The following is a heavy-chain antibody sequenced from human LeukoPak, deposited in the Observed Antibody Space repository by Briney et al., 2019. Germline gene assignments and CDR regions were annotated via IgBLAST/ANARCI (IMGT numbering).Heavy chain of an antibody. V-gene: IGHV1-69*13. CDR3: ARGSVYYYGSGSYYNDY. J-gene: IGHJ4*02. CDR1: GGTFSSYA. D-gene: IGHD3-10*01. Sequence: GASVKVSCKASGGTFSSYAISWVRQAPGQGLEWMGGIIPIFGTANYAQKFQGRVTITADESTSTAYMELSSLRSEDTAVYYCARGSVYYYGSGSYYNDYWGQGTLVTVSS. CDR2: IIPIFGTA.